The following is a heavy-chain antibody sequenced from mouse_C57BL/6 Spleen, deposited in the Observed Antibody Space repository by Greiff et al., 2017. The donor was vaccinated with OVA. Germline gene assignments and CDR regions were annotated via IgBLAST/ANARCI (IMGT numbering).Heavy chain of an antibody. J-gene: IGHJ4*01. D-gene: IGHD1-1*01. CDR1: GYAFSSSW. CDR3: GGTVDGDAMDY. CDR2: IYPGDGDT. Sequence: VQLQQSGPELVKPGASVKISCKASGYAFSSSWMNWVKQRPGKGLEWIGRIYPGDGDTNYNGKFKGKATLTADKSSSTAYMQLSSLTSEDSAVYFCGGTVDGDAMDYWGQGTSVTVSS. V-gene: IGHV1-82*01.